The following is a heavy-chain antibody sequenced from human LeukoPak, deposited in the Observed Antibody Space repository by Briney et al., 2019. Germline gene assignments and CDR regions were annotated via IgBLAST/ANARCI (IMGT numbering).Heavy chain of an antibody. Sequence: SETLSLTCTVSGYSISSGYYWGWIRQPPGKGLEWIGSIYHSGSTYYNPSLKSRVTISVDTSKNQFSLKLSSVTAADTAVYYCARGGMGAFDIWGQGTMVTVSS. CDR3: ARGGMGAFDI. CDR1: GYSISSGYY. CDR2: IYHSGST. J-gene: IGHJ3*02. V-gene: IGHV4-38-2*02.